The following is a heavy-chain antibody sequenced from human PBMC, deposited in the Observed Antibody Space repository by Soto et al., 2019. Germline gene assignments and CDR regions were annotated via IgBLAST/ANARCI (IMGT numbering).Heavy chain of an antibody. CDR2: IIPIFGTA. V-gene: IGHV1-69*13. Sequence: GASVKVSCKASGGTFSSYAISWVRQAPGQGLEWMGGIIPIFGTANYAQKFQGRVTITADESTSTAYMELSSLRSEGTAVYYRAREPATAKPEGVDFWGQGTLVTVSS. J-gene: IGHJ4*02. CDR1: GGTFSSYA. CDR3: AREPATAKPEGVDF. D-gene: IGHD1-1*01.